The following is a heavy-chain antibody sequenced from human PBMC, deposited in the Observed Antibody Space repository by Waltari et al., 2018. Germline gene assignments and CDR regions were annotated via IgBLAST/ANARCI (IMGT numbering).Heavy chain of an antibody. J-gene: IGHJ3*02. V-gene: IGHV4-59*01. CDR2: IYYTGST. CDR3: ARVFHGFDI. Sequence: QVQLQESGSGQVKLSETLSLTCTVSGGSISGYYWSWIRQPPGKGLEWIGNIYYTGSTNYNPSLKSRVTISVDTSKKQFSLNLSSVTAADTAVYFCARVFHGFDIWGQGTMVTVSS. CDR1: GGSISGYY.